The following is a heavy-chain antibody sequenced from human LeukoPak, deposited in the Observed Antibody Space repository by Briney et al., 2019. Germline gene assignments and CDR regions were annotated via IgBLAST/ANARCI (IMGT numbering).Heavy chain of an antibody. CDR2: MKSNNGHT. D-gene: IGHD7-27*01. CDR1: GYTFTDYD. CDR3: ARGPPNWGMVGY. V-gene: IGHV1-8*01. J-gene: IGHJ4*02. Sequence: ASVKVSCKASGYTFTDYDFNWVRQAPGLGLEWMGWMKSNNGHTGYAQKFQGRVTMTRDTSISTAYMELSSLTFEDTAVYYCARGPPNWGMVGYWGQGTLVTVSS.